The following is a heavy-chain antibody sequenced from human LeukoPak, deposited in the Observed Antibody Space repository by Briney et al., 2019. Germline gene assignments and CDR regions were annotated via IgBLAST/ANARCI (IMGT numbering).Heavy chain of an antibody. V-gene: IGHV3-7*01. CDR3: AINHDY. CDR2: IKQDGSEK. Sequence: GRSLRLSRAASGFTFSSYGMHWVRQAPGKGLEWVANIKQDGSEKYYVDSVKGRSTISRDNTKNSVYLQMNSLRAEDTAVYYCAINHDYWGQGTLVTVSS. J-gene: IGHJ4*02. CDR1: GFTFSSYG.